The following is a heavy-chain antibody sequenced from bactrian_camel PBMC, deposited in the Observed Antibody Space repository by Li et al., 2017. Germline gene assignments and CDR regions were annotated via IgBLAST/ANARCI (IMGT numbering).Heavy chain of an antibody. CDR1: GFTFSSYY. Sequence: HVQLVESGGGLVQPGGSLRLSCAGSGFTFSSYYMSWVRQSPGKERELVSSITTDDIATYEDSVKGRFTISQDNAKNTLYLQMNNLKTEDTAVYYCAKDLFTDYARWGQGTQVTVS. D-gene: IGHD4*01. J-gene: IGHJ4*01. V-gene: IGHV3S1*01. CDR2: ITTDDIA. CDR3: AKDLFTDYAR.